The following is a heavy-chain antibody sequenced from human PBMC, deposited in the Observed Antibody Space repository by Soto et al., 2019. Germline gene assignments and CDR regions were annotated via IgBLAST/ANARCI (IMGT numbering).Heavy chain of an antibody. CDR1: GGSISSYY. D-gene: IGHD3-22*01. CDR3: ARGGRYYDRSGYYSLFDY. V-gene: IGHV4-59*01. J-gene: IGHJ4*02. CDR2: IYYSGST. Sequence: SETLSLTCTVSGGSISSYYWSWIRQPPGKGLEWIGYIYYSGSTNYNPSLKSRVTISVDTSKNQFSLKLSSVTAADTAVYYCARGGRYYDRSGYYSLFDYWGQGILVTVSS.